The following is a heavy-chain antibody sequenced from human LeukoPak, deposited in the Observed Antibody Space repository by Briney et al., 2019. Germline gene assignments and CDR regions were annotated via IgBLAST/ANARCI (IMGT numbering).Heavy chain of an antibody. D-gene: IGHD4-23*01. CDR2: VSGSGGST. V-gene: IGHV3-23*01. J-gene: IGHJ4*02. CDR3: ARIYGGNPRKGHFDY. CDR1: GFTFSSYA. Sequence: GGSLRLSCAASGFTFSSYAMSWVRQAPGEGLEWVSGVSGSGGSTDYADSVKGRFTISRDNSKNSLYLQMNSLRDEDTAVYYCARIYGGNPRKGHFDYWGQGTLVTVSS.